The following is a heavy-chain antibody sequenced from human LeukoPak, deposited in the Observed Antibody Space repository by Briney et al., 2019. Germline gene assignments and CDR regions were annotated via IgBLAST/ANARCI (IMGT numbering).Heavy chain of an antibody. CDR3: ARAGGWDYYDSSGYFDY. V-gene: IGHV3-66*01. CDR1: GFTVNNNY. J-gene: IGHJ4*02. D-gene: IGHD3-22*01. CDR2: IYNTGET. Sequence: PGGSLRLSCAASGFTVNNNYMSWVRQAPGKGLEWVSFIYNTGETYYLDSVKGRFTISRDNAKNSLYLQMNSLRAEDTAVYYCARAGGWDYYDSSGYFDYWGQGTLVTVSS.